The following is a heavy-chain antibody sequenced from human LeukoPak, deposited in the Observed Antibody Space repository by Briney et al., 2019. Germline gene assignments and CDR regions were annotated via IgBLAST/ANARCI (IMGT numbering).Heavy chain of an antibody. J-gene: IGHJ4*02. Sequence: SGTLSLTCTVSGGSIRSSYYYWGWIRQPPGKGLEWIGSIYDSGSTYYNPSLKSRVTISVDTSKNQFSLKLSSVTAADTAVYYCASSYAHPLDYWGQGTLVTVSS. CDR1: GGSIRSSYYY. CDR2: IYDSGST. CDR3: ASSYAHPLDY. D-gene: IGHD2-2*01. V-gene: IGHV4-39*07.